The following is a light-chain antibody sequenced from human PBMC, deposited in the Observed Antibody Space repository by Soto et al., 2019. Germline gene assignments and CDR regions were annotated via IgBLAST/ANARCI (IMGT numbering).Light chain of an antibody. CDR1: TSDIGSYDL. CDR3: YAYGLSNTFA. V-gene: IGLV2-23*02. CDR2: GVN. J-gene: IGLJ2*01. Sequence: QSALTQPASVSGSPGQSITISGTGTTSDIGSYDLVSWYRQHPGEAPSLLIYGVNQRPSGVSNRFSGSKSGNTAYLTISGLQAEDEAHYWCYAYGLSNTFAFGGGTKLTVL.